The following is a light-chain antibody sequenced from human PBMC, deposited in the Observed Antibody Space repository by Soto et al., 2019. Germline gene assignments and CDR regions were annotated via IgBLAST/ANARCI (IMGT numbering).Light chain of an antibody. CDR1: QSISRN. CDR3: QQYNHWRSIS. V-gene: IGKV3-15*01. J-gene: IGKJ5*01. Sequence: EIVMTQSPATLSVSPGEGGTLSCRASQSISRNLAWYQQKPGQAPRLLIYDTSTRAADIPARFSGSGSGTDFTLTISSLQSEDFAVYYCQQYNHWRSISFGQGTRLEIK. CDR2: DTS.